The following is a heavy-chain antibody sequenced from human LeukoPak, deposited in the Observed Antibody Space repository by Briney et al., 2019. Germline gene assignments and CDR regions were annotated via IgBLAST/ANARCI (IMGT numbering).Heavy chain of an antibody. D-gene: IGHD6-6*01. J-gene: IGHJ4*03. CDR2: IDHRGSS. V-gene: IGHV4-34*01. CDR3: ATRSSTLAAARCFDD. Sequence: SGTLSLTCAVHGESFSAYFWSWIRQVPGKGLEWIGEIDHRGSSNYNPPLKSRATISVDTSKNHFSLSLTSVTAADTAVYYCATRSSTLAAARCFDDWGQGTVVTVSS. CDR1: GESFSAYF.